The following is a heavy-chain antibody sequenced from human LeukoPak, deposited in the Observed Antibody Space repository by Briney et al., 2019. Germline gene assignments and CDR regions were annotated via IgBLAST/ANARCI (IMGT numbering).Heavy chain of an antibody. V-gene: IGHV1-69*05. D-gene: IGHD5-24*01. CDR2: IIPIFGTA. CDR3: ARSPGGDGYNFDY. J-gene: IGHJ4*02. Sequence: RQXXGXGLXXXGGIIPIFGTANYAHKFQGSVTITTDESTSTAYMELSSLRSEDTAVYYCARSPGGDGYNFDYWGQGTLVTVSS.